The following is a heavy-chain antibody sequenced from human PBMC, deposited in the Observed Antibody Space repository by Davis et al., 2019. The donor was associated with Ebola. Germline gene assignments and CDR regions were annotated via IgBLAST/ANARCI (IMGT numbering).Heavy chain of an antibody. V-gene: IGHV4-39*01. J-gene: IGHJ6*02. CDR1: GGSISSSSYY. D-gene: IGHD5-12*01. CDR2: IYYSGST. CDR3: ARGPGWLYYYYGMDV. Sequence: SETLSLTCTVSGGSISSSSYYWGWIRQPPGKGLEWIGSIYYSGSTYYNPSLKSRVTISVDTSMNQFSLKLSSVTAADTAVYYCARGPGWLYYYYGMDVWGQGTTVTVSS.